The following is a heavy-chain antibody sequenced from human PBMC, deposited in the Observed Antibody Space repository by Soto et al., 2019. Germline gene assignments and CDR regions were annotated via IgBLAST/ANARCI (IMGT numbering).Heavy chain of an antibody. D-gene: IGHD3-3*01. CDR3: AKVRTIFGVVIAQNWFDP. CDR2: ISGSGGST. V-gene: IGHV3-23*01. J-gene: IGHJ5*02. Sequence: GESLKISCAASGFTFSSYAMSWVRQAPGKGLEWVSAISGSGGSTYYADSVKGRFTISRDNSKNTLYLQMNSLRAEDTAVYYCAKVRTIFGVVIAQNWFDPWGQGTLVTVSS. CDR1: GFTFSSYA.